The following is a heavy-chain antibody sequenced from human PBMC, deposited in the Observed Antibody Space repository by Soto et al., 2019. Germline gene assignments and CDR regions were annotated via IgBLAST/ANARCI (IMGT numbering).Heavy chain of an antibody. CDR3: ASGIDYGELDY. D-gene: IGHD4-17*01. Sequence: ASVKVSCKASGYTFTTYAMHWVRQAPGQRLEWMGWINAGNGNPKYSQKFQGRVTITRDTSASTGYMELSSLRLEDTAVYYCASGIDYGELDYWGQGTLVTVSS. CDR1: GYTFTTYA. CDR2: INAGNGNP. J-gene: IGHJ4*02. V-gene: IGHV1-3*01.